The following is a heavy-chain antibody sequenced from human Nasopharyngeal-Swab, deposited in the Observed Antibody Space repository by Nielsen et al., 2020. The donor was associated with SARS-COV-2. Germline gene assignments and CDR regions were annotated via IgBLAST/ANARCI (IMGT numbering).Heavy chain of an antibody. CDR3: ATYYYDSSDAGAFDI. V-gene: IGHV3-23*01. CDR1: GFTFSSYS. Sequence: GESLKISCAASGFTFSSYSMNWVRQAPGKGLEWVSAISGSGGSTYYADSVKGRFTISRDNSKNTLYLQMNSLRAEDTAVYYCATYYYDSSDAGAFDIWGQGTMVTVSS. D-gene: IGHD3-22*01. J-gene: IGHJ3*02. CDR2: ISGSGGST.